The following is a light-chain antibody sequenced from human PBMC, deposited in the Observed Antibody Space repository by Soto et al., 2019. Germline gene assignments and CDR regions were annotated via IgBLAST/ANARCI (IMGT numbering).Light chain of an antibody. V-gene: IGLV2-14*01. J-gene: IGLJ1*01. CDR2: DVS. Sequence: QSVRNQPASVSASPGQSIAISCTGTSSDVGGYTFVSWYQQHPGKAPKLMIYDVSNRPSGISNRFSGSKSGNTASLTISGLQAEDEADYYCSSFTSRNTYVFGTGTKVTVL. CDR3: SSFTSRNTYV. CDR1: SSDVGGYTF.